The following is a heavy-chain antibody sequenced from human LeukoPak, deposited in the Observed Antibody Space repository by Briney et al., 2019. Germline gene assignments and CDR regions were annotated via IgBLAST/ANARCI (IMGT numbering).Heavy chain of an antibody. CDR3: AKDPFSCRSSGCRGIDY. J-gene: IGHJ4*02. CDR1: GFTFSSYG. Sequence: GGSLRLSCAASGFTFSSYGMHWVRQAPGKGLEWVAVISYDGSNTYYADSVKGRFTISRDNSKNTLYLQMNSLRAEDTGLYYCAKDPFSCRSSGCRGIDYWAQGTLVTVSS. CDR2: ISYDGSNT. D-gene: IGHD3-22*01. V-gene: IGHV3-30*18.